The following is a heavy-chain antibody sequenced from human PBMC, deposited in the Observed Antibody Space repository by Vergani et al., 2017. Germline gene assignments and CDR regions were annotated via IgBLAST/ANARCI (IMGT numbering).Heavy chain of an antibody. D-gene: IGHD4-11*01. Sequence: QVQLQQWGGGLLKPSETLSLTCVVNGGSFTSYHWTWIRQSPGEGLEWVGDIDHTGRRDYNPSLKSPLTMSVDKSRNQFSLTLNSVTATDTAIYFCARVNTETNGHLYYYYYMDVWGQGTAVTVS. CDR3: ARVNTETNGHLYYYYYMDV. CDR2: IDHTGRR. CDR1: GGSFTSYH. V-gene: IGHV4-34*01. J-gene: IGHJ6*03.